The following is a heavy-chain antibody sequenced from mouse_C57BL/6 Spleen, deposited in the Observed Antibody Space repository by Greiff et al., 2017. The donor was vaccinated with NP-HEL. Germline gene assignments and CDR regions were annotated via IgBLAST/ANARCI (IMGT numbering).Heavy chain of an antibody. D-gene: IGHD1-1*01. J-gene: IGHJ1*03. CDR1: GYSITSGYY. CDR2: ISYDGSN. V-gene: IGHV3-6*01. CDR3: ARVRDYGRYFDF. Sequence: EVQLQQSGPGLVKPSQSLSLTCSVTGYSITSGYYWNWIRQFPGNKLEWMGYISYDGSNNYNPSLKNRISITSDTSKNQFCLKLNSVTTEDTATYYCARVRDYGRYFDFWGTGTTVTVSS.